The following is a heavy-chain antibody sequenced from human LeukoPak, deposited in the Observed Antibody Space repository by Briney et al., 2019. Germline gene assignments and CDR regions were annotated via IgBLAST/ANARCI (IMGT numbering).Heavy chain of an antibody. CDR2: IKQGGGEK. D-gene: IGHD1-26*01. CDR1: GFTFSSYW. Sequence: GGSLRLSCGASGFTFSSYWMTWVRQAPGKGLEWVANIKQGGGEKYYVDSVKGRFTISRDKAKNSLYLQMKSLRAEDTAVYYCARERSYSGSYDFDYWGQGTLVTVSS. V-gene: IGHV3-7*01. CDR3: ARERSYSGSYDFDY. J-gene: IGHJ4*02.